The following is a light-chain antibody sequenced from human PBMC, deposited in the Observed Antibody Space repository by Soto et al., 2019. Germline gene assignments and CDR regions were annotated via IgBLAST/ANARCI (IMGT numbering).Light chain of an antibody. J-gene: IGKJ1*01. CDR3: QQYDKWPRT. CDR1: QSVDGY. V-gene: IGKV3-15*01. Sequence: EIVLAQSPVTLSLSAGERATLSCRASQSVDGYLAWYQQKPGQAPRLLIYGASARATGIPDRFSGGGSGAEYTLTISSLQSEDFAVYYCQQYDKWPRTFGQGTKVDIK. CDR2: GAS.